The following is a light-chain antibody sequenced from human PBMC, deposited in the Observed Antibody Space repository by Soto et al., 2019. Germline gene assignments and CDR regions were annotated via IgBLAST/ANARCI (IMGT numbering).Light chain of an antibody. J-gene: IGKJ2*01. CDR2: DTS. CDR1: QSVSSSF. CDR3: HQYSSPPYT. V-gene: IGKV3-20*01. Sequence: EIVLTQSPGTLSLSPGERVTLSCRASQSVSSSFLGWFQQRPGQAPRLLIYDTSNRATGIPDRFSGSGSGTDFTLTISRLEPEDFAVYYCHQYSSPPYTVGQGTKLEIK.